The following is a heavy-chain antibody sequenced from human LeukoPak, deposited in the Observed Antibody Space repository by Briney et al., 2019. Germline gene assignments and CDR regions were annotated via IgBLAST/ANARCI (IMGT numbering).Heavy chain of an antibody. V-gene: IGHV4-34*01. CDR2: INHSGST. D-gene: IGHD3-10*01. Sequence: KSSETLSLTCAVYGGSFSGYYWSWIRQPPGKGLEWIGEINHSGSTNYNPSLKSRVTISVDTSKNQLSLKLSSVTAADTAVYYCARGPNSGSYYGMDVWGQGTTVTVSS. CDR1: GGSFSGYY. J-gene: IGHJ6*02. CDR3: ARGPNSGSYYGMDV.